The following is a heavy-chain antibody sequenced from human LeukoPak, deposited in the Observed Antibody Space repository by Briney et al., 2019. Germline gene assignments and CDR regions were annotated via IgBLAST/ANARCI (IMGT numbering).Heavy chain of an antibody. D-gene: IGHD6-6*01. CDR1: GFTFSSYW. V-gene: IGHV3-7*01. CDR3: ARPQLVITTEPFDY. CDR2: IKQDGSEK. J-gene: IGHJ4*02. Sequence: GGSLRLSCAATGFTFSSYWMSWVRQAPGKGLEWVANIKQDGSEKYYVDSVKGRFTISRDNAKNSLYLQMNSLRAEDTAVYYCARPQLVITTEPFDYWGQGTLVTVSS.